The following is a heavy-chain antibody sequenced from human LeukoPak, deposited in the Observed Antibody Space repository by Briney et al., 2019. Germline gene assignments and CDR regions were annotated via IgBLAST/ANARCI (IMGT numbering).Heavy chain of an antibody. J-gene: IGHJ6*03. CDR3: AKDLTIFGVVANYMDV. V-gene: IGHV3-23*01. CDR1: GFTFSTYA. Sequence: QAGGSLRLSCAASGFTFSTYAMSWIRQAAGKGLEWVSLISGSGGGTYYADSVKGRFTISRDNSKNTLYLQMNSLRAEDTAVYYCAKDLTIFGVVANYMDVWGKGTTVTVSS. D-gene: IGHD3-3*01. CDR2: ISGSGGGT.